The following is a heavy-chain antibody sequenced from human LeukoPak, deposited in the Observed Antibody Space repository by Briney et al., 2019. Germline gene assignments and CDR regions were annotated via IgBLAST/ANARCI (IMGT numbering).Heavy chain of an antibody. J-gene: IGHJ4*02. CDR1: GFTFSSYA. Sequence: GGSLRLSCAASGFTFSSYAMSWVRQAPGKGLEWVSAISGSGGSTYYADSVKGRFTISRDNSKNTLYLQMNSLRAEDTAVYYCAKRTYYDFWSGYYDYWGQGTLVTVSS. CDR2: ISGSGGST. D-gene: IGHD3-3*01. V-gene: IGHV3-23*01. CDR3: AKRTYYDFWSGYYDY.